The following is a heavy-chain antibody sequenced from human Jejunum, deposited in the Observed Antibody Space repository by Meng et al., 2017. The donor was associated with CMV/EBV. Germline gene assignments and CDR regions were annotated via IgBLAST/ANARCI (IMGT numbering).Heavy chain of an antibody. V-gene: IGHV4-31*02. Sequence: VSGGSISSGSYCWSWIRQHPGKGLEWIGYIYYSGSTSYNPSLRSRVTISIDTSKNQFSLKLSSVTAADTAVYYCARDVTTTYWYFELWGRGTLVTVSS. CDR2: IYYSGST. D-gene: IGHD1/OR15-1a*01. J-gene: IGHJ2*01. CDR1: GGSISSGSYC. CDR3: ARDVTTTYWYFEL.